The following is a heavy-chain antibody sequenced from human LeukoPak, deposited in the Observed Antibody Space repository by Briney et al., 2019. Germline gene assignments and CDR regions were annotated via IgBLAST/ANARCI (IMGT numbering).Heavy chain of an antibody. Sequence: PSETLSLTCTVSGASISSYYWGWIRQPPGKGLECVGNIYPTGTTYYNPSLKSRVTISIDTSKSQFSLRLSSVTAADTAVYYCVAGPTISYFDYWGQGTLVTVSS. J-gene: IGHJ4*02. CDR2: IYPTGTT. CDR3: VAGPTISYFDY. D-gene: IGHD1-26*01. V-gene: IGHV4-39*01. CDR1: GASISSYY.